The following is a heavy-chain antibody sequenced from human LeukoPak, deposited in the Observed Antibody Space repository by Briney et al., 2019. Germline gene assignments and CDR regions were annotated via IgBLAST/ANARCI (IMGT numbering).Heavy chain of an antibody. V-gene: IGHV1-18*01. J-gene: IGHJ6*03. CDR1: GYILTNYG. D-gene: IGHD3-10*01. CDR3: ARGDVLLWFGELDARWYYYYMDV. Sequence: ASVKVSCKASGYILTNYGITWVRQAPGQGLEWMGWISGYNADTDSAQKVQGRLTMTTDTSTNTAYMELRSLRSDDTAVYYCARGDVLLWFGELDARWYYYYMDVWGKGTTVTISS. CDR2: ISGYNADT.